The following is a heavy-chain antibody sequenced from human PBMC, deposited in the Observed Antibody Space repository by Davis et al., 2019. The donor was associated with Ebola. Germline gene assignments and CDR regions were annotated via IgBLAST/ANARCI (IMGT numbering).Heavy chain of an antibody. J-gene: IGHJ6*02. CDR1: GGSISSYS. V-gene: IGHV4-59*01. CDR3: ARGGYCSGGSCYPGWGYYYYYYGMDV. CDR2: IYFSGST. D-gene: IGHD2-15*01. Sequence: PSETLSLTCTVSGGSISSYSWSWIRQPPGKGLEWIGYIYFSGSTNSNPSLKSRVTISVDTSKNQFSLKLSSVTAADTAVYYCARGGYCSGGSCYPGWGYYYYYYGMDVWGQGTTVTVSS.